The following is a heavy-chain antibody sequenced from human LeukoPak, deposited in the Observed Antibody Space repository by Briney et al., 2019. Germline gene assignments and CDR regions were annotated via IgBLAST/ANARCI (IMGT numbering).Heavy chain of an antibody. J-gene: IGHJ2*01. CDR1: GGTFSSYA. CDR3: ARSSSGQTYWYFDL. D-gene: IGHD3-22*01. CDR2: IIPIFGTA. V-gene: IGHV1-69*06. Sequence: SVKVSCKASGGTFSSYAISWVRQAPGQGLEWMGGIIPIFGTANYAQKFQGRVTITADKSTSTAYMELSSLRSEDTAVYYCARSSSGQTYWYFDLWGRGTLVAVSS.